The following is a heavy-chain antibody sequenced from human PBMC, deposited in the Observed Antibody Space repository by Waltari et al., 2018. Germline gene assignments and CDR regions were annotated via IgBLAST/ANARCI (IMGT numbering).Heavy chain of an antibody. CDR3: ARVEGYASGSPRFDY. J-gene: IGHJ4*02. CDR1: GGSLSGYS. D-gene: IGHD2-2*01. CDR2: INHSVTT. Sequence: QVRLQQWGAGLLKPSETLSLTCAVYGGSLSGYSWPWFSQSSGKGLEWIGEINHSVTTTYNPSLKSRVTISVDTSKNQFSLKLTSVTAADTAVYYCARVEGYASGSPRFDYWGQGTLVTVSS. V-gene: IGHV4-34*01.